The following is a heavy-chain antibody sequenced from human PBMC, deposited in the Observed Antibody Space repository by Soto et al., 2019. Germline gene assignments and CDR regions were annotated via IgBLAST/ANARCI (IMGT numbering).Heavy chain of an antibody. D-gene: IGHD2-2*01. V-gene: IGHV4-34*01. J-gene: IGHJ4*02. CDR2: INHSGST. CDR1: GGSFSGYY. Sequence: SETLSLTCAVYGGSFSGYYWSWVRQPPGKGLEWIGEINHSGSTNYNPSLKSRVTISVDTSKNQFSLKLSSVTAADTAVYYCARVRGYCSSTMCYYYFDNWGQGTLVTVSS. CDR3: ARVRGYCSSTMCYYYFDN.